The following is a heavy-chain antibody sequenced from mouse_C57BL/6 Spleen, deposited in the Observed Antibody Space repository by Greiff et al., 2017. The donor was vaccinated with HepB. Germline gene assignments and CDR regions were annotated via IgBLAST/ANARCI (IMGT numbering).Heavy chain of an antibody. J-gene: IGHJ4*01. V-gene: IGHV1-52*01. Sequence: VQLQQPGAELVRPGSSVKLSCKASGYTFTSYWMHWVKQRPIQGLEWIGNIDPSDSETHYNQKFKDKATLTVDKSSSTAYMQLSSLTSEDSAVYYCARRTAQEDAMDYWGQGTSVTVSS. CDR2: IDPSDSET. CDR1: GYTFTSYW. D-gene: IGHD3-2*02. CDR3: ARRTAQEDAMDY.